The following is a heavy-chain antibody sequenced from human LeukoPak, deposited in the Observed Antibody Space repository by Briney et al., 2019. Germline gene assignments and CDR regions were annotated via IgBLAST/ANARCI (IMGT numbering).Heavy chain of an antibody. V-gene: IGHV3-23*01. Sequence: GGSLRISCAASGFTFSSYAMSWVRQAPGKGLEWVSAISGSGGSTYYADSVKGRFTISRDNSKNTLYLQMNSLRAEDTAIYYCAKGGMSKNVFDYWGQGTLVTVSS. CDR1: GFTFSSYA. CDR3: AKGGMSKNVFDY. J-gene: IGHJ4*02. CDR2: ISGSGGST. D-gene: IGHD1-1*01.